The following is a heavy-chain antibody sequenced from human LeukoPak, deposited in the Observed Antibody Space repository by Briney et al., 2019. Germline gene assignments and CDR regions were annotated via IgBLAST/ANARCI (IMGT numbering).Heavy chain of an antibody. J-gene: IGHJ4*02. CDR3: AKDLDGGYVSYYFDY. V-gene: IGHV3-23*01. Sequence: PGGSLRLSCAASGFTFSIYAMSWVRQAPGKGLEWVSAISGSGGSTYYADSVKGRFTISRDNSKNTLYLQMNSLRAEDTAVYYCAKDLDGGYVSYYFDYWGQGTLVTVSS. D-gene: IGHD5-12*01. CDR2: ISGSGGST. CDR1: GFTFSIYA.